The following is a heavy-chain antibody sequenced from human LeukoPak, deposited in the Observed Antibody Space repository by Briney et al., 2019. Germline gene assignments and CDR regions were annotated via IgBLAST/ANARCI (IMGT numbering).Heavy chain of an antibody. V-gene: IGHV3-30-3*01. D-gene: IGHD4-23*01. CDR3: ARGRYGGNPRTDAFDI. Sequence: GGSLRLSCAASGFTFNSYAMHWVRQAPGKGLEWVAVISYDGSNKYYADSVKGRFTISRDNARNSLYLQMNSLRAEDTAVYYCARGRYGGNPRTDAFDIRGQGTMVTVSS. CDR2: ISYDGSNK. CDR1: GFTFNSYA. J-gene: IGHJ3*02.